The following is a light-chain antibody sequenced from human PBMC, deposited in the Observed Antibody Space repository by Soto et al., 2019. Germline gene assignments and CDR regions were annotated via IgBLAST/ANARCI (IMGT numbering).Light chain of an antibody. V-gene: IGKV1-39*01. CDR1: QTITKY. Sequence: DIQMTQSPSSLSASVGDRVTITCRASQTITKYLNWYQLTPGKAPKLLIFGASTLDTGVPSRFSGSGYGTEFTLTINSLQPEDFVSYYCHQSFSDPHTFGQGTKLDI. J-gene: IGKJ2*01. CDR2: GAS. CDR3: HQSFSDPHT.